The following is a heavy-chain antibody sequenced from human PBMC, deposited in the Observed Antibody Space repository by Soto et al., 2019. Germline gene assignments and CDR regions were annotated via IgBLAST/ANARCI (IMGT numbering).Heavy chain of an antibody. CDR2: ISGSGGST. J-gene: IGHJ3*02. Sequence: LSLTCAASGFTFSSYAMSWVRQAPGKGLEWVSAISGSGGSTYYADSVKGRFTISRDNSKNTLYLQMNSLRAEDTAVYYCAKNDLGAFDIWGQGTMVTVSS. D-gene: IGHD2-21*02. V-gene: IGHV3-23*01. CDR3: AKNDLGAFDI. CDR1: GFTFSSYA.